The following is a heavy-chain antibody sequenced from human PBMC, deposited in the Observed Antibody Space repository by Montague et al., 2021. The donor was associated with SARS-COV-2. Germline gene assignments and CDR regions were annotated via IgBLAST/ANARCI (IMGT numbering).Heavy chain of an antibody. CDR2: INHSGST. CDR1: GGSFSGYY. Sequence: SETLFLTCAVYGGSFSGYYWSWIRQPPGKGLEWIGEINHSGSTNYNPSLKSRVTISVDTSKNQFSLKLSSVTAADTAVYYCARGRRILLWFGELFPEGDYYGTDVWGQGTTVTVSS. CDR3: ARGRRILLWFGELFPEGDYYGTDV. V-gene: IGHV4-34*01. D-gene: IGHD3-10*01. J-gene: IGHJ6*02.